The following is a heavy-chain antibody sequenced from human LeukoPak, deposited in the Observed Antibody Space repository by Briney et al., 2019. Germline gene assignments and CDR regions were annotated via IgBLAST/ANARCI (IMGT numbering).Heavy chain of an antibody. CDR2: IKQDGSEK. CDR1: GFTFSSYW. D-gene: IGHD6-13*01. CDR3: AKGIAAAGTPNWFDP. Sequence: GGSLRLSCAASGFTFSSYWMSWVRQAPGKGLEWVANIKQDGSEKYYVDSVKGRFTISRDNAKNSLYLQMNSLRAEDTAVYYCAKGIAAAGTPNWFDPWGQGTLVTVSS. J-gene: IGHJ5*02. V-gene: IGHV3-7*03.